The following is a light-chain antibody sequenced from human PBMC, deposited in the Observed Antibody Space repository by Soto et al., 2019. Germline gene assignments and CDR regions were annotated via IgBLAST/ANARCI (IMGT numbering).Light chain of an antibody. CDR3: QQYYSTRFT. CDR2: WAS. J-gene: IGKJ3*01. Sequence: DIVMTQSPDSLAVSLGERATINCKSSQSVLYSSNNKNYLAWYQQKPGQPPKLLIYWASTRESGVPDRFSGSGSGTDFTLNISSLQAEDVAVYYCQQYYSTRFTFGPGTKVDIK. CDR1: QSVLYSSNNKNY. V-gene: IGKV4-1*01.